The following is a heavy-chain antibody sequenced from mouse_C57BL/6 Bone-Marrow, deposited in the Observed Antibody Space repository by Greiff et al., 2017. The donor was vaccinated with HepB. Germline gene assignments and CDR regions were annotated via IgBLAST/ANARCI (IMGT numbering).Heavy chain of an antibody. Sequence: QVHVKQSGPGLVQPSQSLSITCTVSGFSLTSYGVHWVRQSPGKGLEWLGVIWSGGSTDYNAAFISRLSISKDNSKSQVFFKMNSLQADDTAIYYCARGIYGNLSYWGQGTLVTVSA. CDR3: ARGIYGNLSY. D-gene: IGHD2-1*01. CDR1: GFSLTSYG. CDR2: IWSGGST. V-gene: IGHV2-2*01. J-gene: IGHJ3*01.